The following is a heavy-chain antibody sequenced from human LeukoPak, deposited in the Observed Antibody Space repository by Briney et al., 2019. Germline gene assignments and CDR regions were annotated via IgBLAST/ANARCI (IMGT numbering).Heavy chain of an antibody. D-gene: IGHD3-3*01. CDR1: GGSISSSNW. CDR3: ARLTYYDFWRFDY. J-gene: IGHJ4*02. V-gene: IGHV4-4*02. Sequence: SETLSLTCAVSGGSISSSNWWSGVRQPPGKGLEWIGEIYHSGSTNYNPSLKSRVTISVDKSKNQFSLKLSSVTAADTAVYYCARLTYYDFWRFDYWGQGTLVTVSS. CDR2: IYHSGST.